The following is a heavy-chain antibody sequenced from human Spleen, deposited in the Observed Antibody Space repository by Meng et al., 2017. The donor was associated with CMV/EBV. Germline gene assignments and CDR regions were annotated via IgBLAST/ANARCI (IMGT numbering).Heavy chain of an antibody. CDR1: GGAIGSSNG. CDR2: IEHSRST. J-gene: IGHJ4*02. D-gene: IGHD6-6*01. CDR3: ARDTAAHYYFDY. Sequence: SGGAIGSSNGWSGGSEPPGKGRRGIGEIEHSRSTNNNPSLKRRVTISVDKSKNQFSLKLSSVTAAETAVYYCARDTAAHYYFDYWGQGTLVTVSS. V-gene: IGHV4-4*02.